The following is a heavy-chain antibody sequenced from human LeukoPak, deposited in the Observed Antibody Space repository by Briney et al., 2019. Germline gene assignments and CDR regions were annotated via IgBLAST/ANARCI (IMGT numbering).Heavy chain of an antibody. D-gene: IGHD2-15*01. Sequence: SETLSLTCTVSGGSISSGSYYWSWIRQPAGKGLEWIGRIYTSGSTNYNPSLKSRVTISVDTSKNQFSLKLSSVTAADTAVYYCAAAEGSGLLDYWGQGTLVTVSS. J-gene: IGHJ4*02. V-gene: IGHV4-61*02. CDR3: AAAEGSGLLDY. CDR2: IYTSGST. CDR1: GGSISSGSYY.